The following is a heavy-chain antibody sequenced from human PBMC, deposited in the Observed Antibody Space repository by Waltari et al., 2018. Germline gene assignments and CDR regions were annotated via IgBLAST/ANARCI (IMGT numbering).Heavy chain of an antibody. V-gene: IGHV6-1*01. Sequence: QVQLQQSGPGLVKPSQTLSLTCAISGDSVSSNGPTLNWIRQSPSRGLDGLGRTYYRSKWYNDYAVSVQSRITFNPDTSKNQFSLHLNSVTPEDTAVYYCAGGARGMGVWGQGTTVTVSS. D-gene: IGHD5-12*01. CDR3: AGGARGMGV. CDR1: GDSVSSNGPT. CDR2: TYYRSKWYN. J-gene: IGHJ6*02.